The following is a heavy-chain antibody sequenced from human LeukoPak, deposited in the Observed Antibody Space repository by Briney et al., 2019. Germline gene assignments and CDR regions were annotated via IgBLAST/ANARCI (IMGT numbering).Heavy chain of an antibody. D-gene: IGHD5-24*01. CDR3: AKQMAVDYFDY. Sequence: GRSLRLSCAASRFTFCSYAMHWVRQAPGKGLEWVAVISYDGKNEYYTDSVKGRFTISRDNAKNTLYLQMNSLRAEDTAVYYCAKQMAVDYFDYWGQGTLVTVSS. V-gene: IGHV3-30*18. CDR1: RFTFCSYA. J-gene: IGHJ4*02. CDR2: ISYDGKNE.